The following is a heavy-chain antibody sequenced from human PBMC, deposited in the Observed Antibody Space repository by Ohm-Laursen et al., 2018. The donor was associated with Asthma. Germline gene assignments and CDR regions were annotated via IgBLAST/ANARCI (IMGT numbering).Heavy chain of an antibody. CDR3: ARSDYGEQSVDY. J-gene: IGHJ4*02. CDR1: GGTFSSYA. CDR2: IIPIFGTA. Sequence: ASVKVSCKASGGTFSSYAISWVRQAPGQGLEWMGGIIPIFGTANYAQKFQGRVTITADESTSTAYMELSSLRSEDTAVYYCARSDYGEQSVDYWGQGTLVTVSS. D-gene: IGHD4-17*01. V-gene: IGHV1-69*13.